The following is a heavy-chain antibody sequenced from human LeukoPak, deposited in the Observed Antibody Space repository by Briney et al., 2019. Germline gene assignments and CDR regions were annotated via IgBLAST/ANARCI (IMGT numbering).Heavy chain of an antibody. CDR2: IKQDGSEK. D-gene: IGHD5-18*01. V-gene: IGHV3-7*01. CDR1: GFTFSSYW. CDR3: ARGGYSYGFYYFDY. Sequence: GGSLRLSCAASGFTFSSYWMSWVRQAPGKGLEWVANIKQDGSEKYYVGSVKGRFTISRDNAKNSLYLQMNSLRAEDTAVYYCARGGYSYGFYYFDYWGQGTLVTVSS. J-gene: IGHJ4*02.